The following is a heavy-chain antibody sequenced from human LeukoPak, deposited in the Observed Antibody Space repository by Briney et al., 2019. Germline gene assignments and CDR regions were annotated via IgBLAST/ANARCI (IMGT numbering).Heavy chain of an antibody. D-gene: IGHD6-13*01. CDR3: ARARTAAAGMASYFYMDV. J-gene: IGHJ6*03. V-gene: IGHV3-21*01. CDR2: ISNSGGNT. CDR1: GFTFSNYG. Sequence: SGGSLRLSCAASGFTFSNYGMTWVRQAPGKGLEWVSAISNSGGNTYYADSVKGRFTISRDDAKNSLYLQMNSLRAEDTAMYYCARARTAAAGMASYFYMDVWGKGTTVTVSS.